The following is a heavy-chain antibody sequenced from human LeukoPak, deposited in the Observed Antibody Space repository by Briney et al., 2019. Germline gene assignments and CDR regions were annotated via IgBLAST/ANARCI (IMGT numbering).Heavy chain of an antibody. V-gene: IGHV3-64*01. CDR3: ARGREYSSSWYERVFYYYYYYMDV. D-gene: IGHD6-13*01. Sequence: TGGSLRLSCAASGFTFSSYAMHWVRQAPGKGLEYVSAISSNGGSTYYANSVKGRFTISRDNSKNTLYLQMGSLRAEDMAVYYCARGREYSSSWYERVFYYYYYYMDVWGKGTTVTVSS. CDR1: GFTFSSYA. J-gene: IGHJ6*03. CDR2: ISSNGGST.